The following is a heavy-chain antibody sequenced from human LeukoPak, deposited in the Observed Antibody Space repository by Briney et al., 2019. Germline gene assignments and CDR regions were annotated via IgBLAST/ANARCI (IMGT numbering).Heavy chain of an antibody. V-gene: IGHV3-33*06. CDR1: GFTFSSYG. CDR2: IWYDGSNK. CDR3: AKHYYDSSGYFDY. Sequence: PGGSLRLSCAASGFTFSSYGMHWVRQAPGKGLEWVAVIWYDGSNKYYADSVKGRFTISRDNSKNTLYLQMNSLRAEDTAVYYCAKHYYDSSGYFDYWGQGTLVTVSS. D-gene: IGHD3-22*01. J-gene: IGHJ4*02.